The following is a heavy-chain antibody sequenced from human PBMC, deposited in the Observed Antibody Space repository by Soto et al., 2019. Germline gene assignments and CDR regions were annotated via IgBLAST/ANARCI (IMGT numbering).Heavy chain of an antibody. D-gene: IGHD6-13*01. CDR3: TRDLVSPTANYYYYYYMDV. CDR1: GFTFGDYA. V-gene: IGHV3-49*03. J-gene: IGHJ6*03. CDR2: IRSKAYGGTT. Sequence: PGGSLRLSCTASGFTFGDYAMSWFRQAPGKGLEWVGFIRSKAYGGTTEYAASVKGRFTISRDDSKSIAYLQMNSLKTEDTAVYYCTRDLVSPTANYYYYYYMDVWGKGTTVTVSS.